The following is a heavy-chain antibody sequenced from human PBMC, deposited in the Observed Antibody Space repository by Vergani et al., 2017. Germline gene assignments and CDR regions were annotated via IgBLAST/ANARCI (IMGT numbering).Heavy chain of an antibody. CDR2: IYSTGST. CDR3: ARMGGYDEGDAFRIGYFDS. CDR1: GDSISSGVYY. V-gene: IGHV4-31*03. Sequence: QVQLQESGPGLVKPSQTLSLTCSVSGDSISSGVYYWNWIRQHPGKAREWIGYIYSTGSTHHNPSLRRRINMSVETSKNQFSLKLNSVTVADTAMYYCARMGGYDEGDAFRIGYFDSWGPGILVTVSS. J-gene: IGHJ4*02. D-gene: IGHD3-22*01.